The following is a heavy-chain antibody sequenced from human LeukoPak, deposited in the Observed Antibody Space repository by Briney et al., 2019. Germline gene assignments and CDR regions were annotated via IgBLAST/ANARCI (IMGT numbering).Heavy chain of an antibody. CDR2: IYSGGST. CDR3: AAETRGYSYGRSFDY. J-gene: IGHJ4*02. V-gene: IGHV3-66*01. CDR1: RFTVSSNY. Sequence: PGGSLRLSCAASRFTVSSNYMSWVRQAPGKGLEWVSVIYSGGSTYYADSVKGRFTISRDNSKNTLYLQMNSLRAEDTAVYYCAAETRGYSYGRSFDYWGQGTLVTVSS. D-gene: IGHD5-18*01.